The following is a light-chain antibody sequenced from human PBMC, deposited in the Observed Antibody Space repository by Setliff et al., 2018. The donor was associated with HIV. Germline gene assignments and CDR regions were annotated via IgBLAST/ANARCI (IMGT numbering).Light chain of an antibody. CDR3: SSYTSSSTPYV. Sequence: QSVLTQPPSVSGAPGQRVTISCTGNSSNIGAGYDVHWYQQLPGTAPKLLIYDNTNRPSGVPDRFSGSKSGTSASLAFTGLQAEDEADYYCSSYTSSSTPYVFGTGTKVTVL. J-gene: IGLJ1*01. CDR1: SSNIGAGYD. V-gene: IGLV1-40*01. CDR2: DNT.